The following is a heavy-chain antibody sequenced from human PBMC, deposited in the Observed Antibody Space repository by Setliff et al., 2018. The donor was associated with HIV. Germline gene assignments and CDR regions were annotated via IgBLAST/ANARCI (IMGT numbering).Heavy chain of an antibody. J-gene: IGHJ3*02. CDR2: VIPIFGTA. D-gene: IGHD3-16*01. CDR3: ARDRSIIMTFGGGNDAFDI. CDR1: GDTFNSYA. V-gene: IGHV1-69*05. Sequence: SVKVSCKASGDTFNSYAISWVRQAPGQGLEWMGGVIPIFGTANYAQKFQGRVTITTDTSTTTAYMELRSLRSDDTAVYYCARDRSIIMTFGGGNDAFDIWGQGTMVTVSS.